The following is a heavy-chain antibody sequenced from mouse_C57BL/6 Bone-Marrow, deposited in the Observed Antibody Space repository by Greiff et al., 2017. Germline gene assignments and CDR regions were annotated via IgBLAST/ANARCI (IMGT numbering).Heavy chain of an antibody. D-gene: IGHD1-1*01. V-gene: IGHV14-2*01. CDR1: GFNIKDYY. CDR3: ARPPITTVVATGYCDV. CDR2: IDPEDGET. Sequence: VQLQQSGAELVKPGASVKLSCTASGFNIKDYYMHWVKQRTEQGLEWIGRIDPEDGETKYAPKFQGQDTITADTSSNTAYLQLSSLTSEDTAVYYCARPPITTVVATGYCDVWGTGTTVTVSS. J-gene: IGHJ1*03.